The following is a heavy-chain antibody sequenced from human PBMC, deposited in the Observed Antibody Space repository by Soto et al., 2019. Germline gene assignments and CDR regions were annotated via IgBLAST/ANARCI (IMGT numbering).Heavy chain of an antibody. Sequence: QVQLQQSGPGLVKPSQTLSLTCAISGDSVSSNSAAWNWFRQSPSRGLEWLGRTFYRSTWYNDYAVSVRSRMTNNPDTSKNQFSLQLNSVTPEDTAVYFCARDTGSSWSTFDYWGQGTLVTVSS. CDR2: TFYRSTWYN. V-gene: IGHV6-1*01. D-gene: IGHD6-13*01. J-gene: IGHJ4*02. CDR3: ARDTGSSWSTFDY. CDR1: GDSVSSNSAA.